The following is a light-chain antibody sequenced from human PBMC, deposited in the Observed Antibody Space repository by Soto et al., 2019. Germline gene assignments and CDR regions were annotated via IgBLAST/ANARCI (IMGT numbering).Light chain of an antibody. Sequence: EIALTQSPDTLSLSPGERATLSCRASQSVSSYLAWYQQKPGQAPRLLSYGASSRATGIPDRFSGSGSGTDFTLAISRLEPGDSAVYFCQQCDTSPWTFGQGTKVEIK. CDR2: GAS. J-gene: IGKJ1*01. V-gene: IGKV3-20*01. CDR1: QSVSSY. CDR3: QQCDTSPWT.